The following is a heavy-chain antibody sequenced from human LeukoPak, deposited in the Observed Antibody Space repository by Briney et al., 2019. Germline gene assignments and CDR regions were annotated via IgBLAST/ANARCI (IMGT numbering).Heavy chain of an antibody. Sequence: SETLSLTCTVSGGSISSYYWSWIRQPPGKGLEWIGYIYYSGSTNYNPSLKSRVTISVDTSKNQFSLKLSSVTAADTAVYYCASVGTYYYDSSGYFGRFDYWGQGTLVTVSS. D-gene: IGHD3-22*01. CDR3: ASVGTYYYDSSGYFGRFDY. V-gene: IGHV4-59*08. CDR2: IYYSGST. CDR1: GGSISSYY. J-gene: IGHJ4*02.